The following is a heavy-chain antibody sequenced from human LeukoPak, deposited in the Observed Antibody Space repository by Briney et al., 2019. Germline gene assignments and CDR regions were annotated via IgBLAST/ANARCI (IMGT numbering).Heavy chain of an antibody. CDR1: GYSFTSYW. D-gene: IGHD6-19*01. J-gene: IGHJ5*02. CDR3: ARHGLRSNIAVAGKDLVGWFDP. Sequence: GESLKISCKGSGYSFTSYWIGWVRQMPGKGLEWMGIIYPGDSDTRYSPSFQGQVTISADKSISTAYLQWSSLKASDTAMYYCARHGLRSNIAVAGKDLVGWFDPWGQGTLVTVSS. V-gene: IGHV5-51*01. CDR2: IYPGDSDT.